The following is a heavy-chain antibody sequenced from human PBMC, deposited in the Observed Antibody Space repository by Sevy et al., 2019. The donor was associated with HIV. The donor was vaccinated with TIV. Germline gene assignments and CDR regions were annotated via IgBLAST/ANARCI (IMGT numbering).Heavy chain of an antibody. CDR2: ISGSGTRT. V-gene: IGHV3-23*01. D-gene: IGHD3-22*01. CDR3: AKGGGGHYDPDEIGYYFYYYNMDV. CDR1: GFSFDSYG. J-gene: IGHJ6*03. Sequence: GGSLRLSCAVSGFSFDSYGMTWVRQAPRKGLEWVSGISGSGTRTYYADSVKGRFSISRDNSKNRLYLQMNSLRSEDTAIYYCAKGGGGHYDPDEIGYYFYYYNMDVWGKGTTVTVSS.